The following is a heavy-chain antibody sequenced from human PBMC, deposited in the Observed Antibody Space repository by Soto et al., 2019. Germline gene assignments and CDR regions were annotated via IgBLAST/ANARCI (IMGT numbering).Heavy chain of an antibody. CDR1: GFTVSSNY. Sequence: EVQLVESGGGLIQPGGSLRLSCAASGFTVSSNYMSWVRQAPGKGLEWVSVIYSGGSTYYADSVKGRFTISRDNSKNTLFLQMNSPRGEDTALYYFARDLSISTNCTRPACYYYYGMDGRGQGTTVTVSS. CDR2: IYSGGST. V-gene: IGHV3-53*01. J-gene: IGHJ6*02. D-gene: IGHD2-2*01. CDR3: ARDLSISTNCTRPACYYYYGMDG.